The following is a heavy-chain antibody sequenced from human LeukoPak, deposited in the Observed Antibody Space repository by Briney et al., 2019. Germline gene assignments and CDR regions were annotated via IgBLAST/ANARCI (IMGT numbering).Heavy chain of an antibody. CDR1: GGSIGSSTYY. CDR2: ITYSGST. D-gene: IGHD1-26*01. J-gene: IGHJ4*02. CDR3: ARQGVGATDC. V-gene: IGHV4-39*01. Sequence: PSETLSLTCTVSGGSIGSSTYYWAWIRQSPGKGLEWIGSITYSGSTYYNPSLESRVTISVDTSKNQFSLRLISVTAVDTAVYYCARQGVGATDCWGQGTLVTVSS.